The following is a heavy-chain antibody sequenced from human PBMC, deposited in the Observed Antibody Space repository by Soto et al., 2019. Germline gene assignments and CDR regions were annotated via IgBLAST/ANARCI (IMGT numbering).Heavy chain of an antibody. CDR3: ARGRYGDY. J-gene: IGHJ4*02. D-gene: IGHD1-1*01. CDR1: GYTFTSYG. CDR2: ISAHNGNT. Sequence: QVHLVQSGAEVKKPGASVKVSCKASGYTFTSYGITWVRQAPGQGLEWMGWISAHNGNTDYAQKLQGRVIVTRDTSTSTAYMELRSLRSDDTAAYYCARGRYGDYWGQGALVTVSS. V-gene: IGHV1-18*01.